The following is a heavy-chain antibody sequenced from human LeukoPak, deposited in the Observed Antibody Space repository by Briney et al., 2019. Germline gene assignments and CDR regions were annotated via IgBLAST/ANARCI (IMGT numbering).Heavy chain of an antibody. V-gene: IGHV4-59*01. CDR3: AGNDSSGVDY. Sequence: SETLSLTCTVSGVSISSYYWSWIRQPPGKGLEWSGYIYYSGSTNYSPSLKSRVTISVDTSKNQFSLKLSSVTAADTAVYYCAGNDSSGVDYWGQGTLVTVSS. J-gene: IGHJ4*02. D-gene: IGHD3-22*01. CDR1: GVSISSYY. CDR2: IYYSGST.